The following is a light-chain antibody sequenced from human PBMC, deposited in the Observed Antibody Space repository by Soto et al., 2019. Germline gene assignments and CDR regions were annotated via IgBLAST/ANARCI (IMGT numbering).Light chain of an antibody. V-gene: IGKV3-11*01. CDR2: AAS. J-gene: IGKJ4*01. CDR3: QQRSNWPLLT. CDR1: QSVSNY. Sequence: EIVLTQSPATLSLSPGERATLSCRASQSVSNYLAWYQQKPGQAPRLLIYAASNRATGIPARFSGSGSGTDFTLTISSLEPEDFAVYSCQQRSNWPLLTFGGGTKVEIK.